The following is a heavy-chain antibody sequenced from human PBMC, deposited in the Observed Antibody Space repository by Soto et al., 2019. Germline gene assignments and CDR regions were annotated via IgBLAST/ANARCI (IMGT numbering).Heavy chain of an antibody. Sequence: PGGSLRLSCAASGFTFSSYAMSWVRQAPGKGLEWVSVISGSGGSTYYVDSVKGRFTISRDNSKNTLYLQMNSLRAEDTAVYYCAKLSVAGTGYDYLAYWGQGTLVTVSS. D-gene: IGHD6-19*01. CDR2: ISGSGGST. CDR1: GFTFSSYA. CDR3: AKLSVAGTGYDYLAY. V-gene: IGHV3-23*01. J-gene: IGHJ4*02.